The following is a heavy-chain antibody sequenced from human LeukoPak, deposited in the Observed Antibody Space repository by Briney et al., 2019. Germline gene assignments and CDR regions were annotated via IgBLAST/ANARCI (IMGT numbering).Heavy chain of an antibody. CDR3: AKAELGVDTFFDY. D-gene: IGHD3-3*01. Sequence: GGSLRLSCAASGFTFSDYIINWVRQAPGKGLEWISYISSSGGTIYYADSVKGRFTISRDNTDNSLFLQMSSLRAEDTAFYYCAKAELGVDTFFDYWGQGTLVTVSS. V-gene: IGHV3-48*04. CDR1: GFTFSDYI. J-gene: IGHJ4*02. CDR2: ISSSGGTI.